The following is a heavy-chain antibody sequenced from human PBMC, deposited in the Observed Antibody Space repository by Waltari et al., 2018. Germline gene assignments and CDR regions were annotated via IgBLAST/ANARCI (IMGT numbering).Heavy chain of an antibody. J-gene: IGHJ6*03. CDR2: ISWDVGST. D-gene: IGHD3-10*02. CDR3: ARGDMFPYYYYYMDV. CDR1: GFTFDDYA. V-gene: IGHV3-43D*04. Sequence: EVQLVESGGVVVQPGGSLRLSCAASGFTFDDYAMHWVRQAPGKGLEWVSLISWDVGSTYYADSVKGRFTISRDNSKNSLYLQMNSLRAEDTALYYCARGDMFPYYYYYMDVWGKGTTVTVSS.